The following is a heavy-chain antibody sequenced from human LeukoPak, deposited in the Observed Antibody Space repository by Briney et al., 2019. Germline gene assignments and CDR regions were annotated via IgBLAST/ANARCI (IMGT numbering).Heavy chain of an antibody. CDR2: IRSKAYGGTT. D-gene: IGHD3-3*01. V-gene: IGHV3-49*04. Sequence: GGSLRLSCTASGFTFGDFAMNWVRPAPGKGLEWVGFIRSKAYGGTTEYAAFVKNRITISRDDSKSIAYPQMNSLKTEDTAVYYCTRANFWSGYYYFDYWGQGTLVTVSS. CDR3: TRANFWSGYYYFDY. J-gene: IGHJ4*02. CDR1: GFTFGDFA.